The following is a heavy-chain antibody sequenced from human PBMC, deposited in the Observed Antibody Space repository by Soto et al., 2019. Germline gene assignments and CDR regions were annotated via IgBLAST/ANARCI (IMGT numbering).Heavy chain of an antibody. V-gene: IGHV1-69*02. CDR1: GGTFSSY. Sequence: QVQLVQSGAEVKKPGSSVKVSCKASGGTFSSYISWVRQAPGQGLEWMGRIIPILGITNYAQKFQGKVTITADKSTSTAYMELSSMRSEDTAVYYCANLATADTLDYWGQGTLVTVSS. J-gene: IGHJ4*02. CDR2: IIPILGIT. D-gene: IGHD6-13*01. CDR3: ANLATADTLDY.